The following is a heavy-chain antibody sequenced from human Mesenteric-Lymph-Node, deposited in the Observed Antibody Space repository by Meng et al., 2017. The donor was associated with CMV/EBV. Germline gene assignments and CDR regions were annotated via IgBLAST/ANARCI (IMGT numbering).Heavy chain of an antibody. J-gene: IGHJ5*02. CDR2: IYHSGTT. CDR3: ARDSSGYYWFDP. Sequence: VSGDSISSGGSFWNWIRQHPGTGLEWIGSIYHSGTTYYNPSLKSRVAISVDTSKNQFSLRLSSVTAADTAVYYCARDSSGYYWFDPWGQGTLVTVSS. D-gene: IGHD3-22*01. V-gene: IGHV4-31*02. CDR1: GDSISSGGSF.